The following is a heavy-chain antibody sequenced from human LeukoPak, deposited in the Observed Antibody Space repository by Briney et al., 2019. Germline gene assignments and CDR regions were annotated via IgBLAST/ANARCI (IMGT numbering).Heavy chain of an antibody. D-gene: IGHD6-6*01. CDR2: VYYTGST. CDR3: ARHFAYSSSSYFDY. J-gene: IGHJ4*02. Sequence: KPSETLSLTCSVSGGSVSSYYWSWIRQPPGKGLEWIRYVYYTGSTNYNPSLKSRVTMFEDKSKNQFSLRLSSVTVADTAVYYCARHFAYSSSSYFDYWGQGSLVTVSS. CDR1: GGSVSSYY. V-gene: IGHV4-59*08.